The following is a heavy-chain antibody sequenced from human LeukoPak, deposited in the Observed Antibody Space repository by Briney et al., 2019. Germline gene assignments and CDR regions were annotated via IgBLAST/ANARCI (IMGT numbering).Heavy chain of an antibody. CDR2: IIYSGGT. CDR1: GGSISSYY. CDR3: ARQPGGEMANALDY. D-gene: IGHD5-24*01. Sequence: NPSETLSLTCTVSGGSISSYYWSWIRQPPGKGLEWIGYIIYSGGTNYNPSLKSRVTISVDTSKNQFSLKLSSVTAADTAVYFCARQPGGEMANALDYWGQGTLVTVSS. J-gene: IGHJ4*02. V-gene: IGHV4-59*08.